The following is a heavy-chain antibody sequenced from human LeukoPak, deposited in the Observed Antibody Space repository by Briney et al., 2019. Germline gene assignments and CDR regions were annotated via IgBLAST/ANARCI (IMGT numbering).Heavy chain of an antibody. Sequence: PGGSLRLSCAASGVTFSGYSMNWVRQAPGKGLEWVSAITATSLHIYYADSVKGRFTISRDNSKNALYPQMNSLRAEDTAVYYCAKPRLGVTTAFDYWGQGTLVTVSS. V-gene: IGHV3-23*01. D-gene: IGHD4-17*01. CDR1: GVTFSGYS. CDR2: ITATSLHI. J-gene: IGHJ4*02. CDR3: AKPRLGVTTAFDY.